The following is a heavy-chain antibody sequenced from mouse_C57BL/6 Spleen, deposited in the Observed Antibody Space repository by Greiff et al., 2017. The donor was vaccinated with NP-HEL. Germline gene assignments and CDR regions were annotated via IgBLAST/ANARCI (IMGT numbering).Heavy chain of an antibody. J-gene: IGHJ2*01. CDR3: ARYSNYPDY. CDR1: GYTFTSYW. V-gene: IGHV1-69*01. Sequence: QVQLQQPGAELVMPGASVKLSCKASGYTFTSYWMHWVKQRPGQGLEWIGEFDPSDSYTNYNQKFKGKSTLTVDKSSSTAYMQLSSLTSEDSAVYYCARYSNYPDYWGQGTTLTVSS. CDR2: FDPSDSYT. D-gene: IGHD2-5*01.